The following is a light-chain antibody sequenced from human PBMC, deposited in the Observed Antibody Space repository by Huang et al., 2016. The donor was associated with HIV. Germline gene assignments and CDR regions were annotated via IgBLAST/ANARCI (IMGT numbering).Light chain of an antibody. CDR1: QNITKS. V-gene: IGKV1-39*01. J-gene: IGKJ1*01. CDR2: TVS. Sequence: DIQMTQSPPSLSASVGDRVTFTCRADQNITKSLNWYQQKPGNAPKLLIYTVSTFESGVPSRFSGSGSGSRFTLNIGNLQPEDFATYYCQQSFSVPRTFG. CDR3: QQSFSVPRT.